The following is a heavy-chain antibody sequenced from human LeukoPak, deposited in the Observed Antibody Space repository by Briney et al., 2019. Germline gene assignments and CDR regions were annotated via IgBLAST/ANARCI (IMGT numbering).Heavy chain of an antibody. Sequence: PGGSLRLYCTASTFTLSTYAMSWVRQGPGKGLEWVSGITANYDRTYYADSVKGRFTISRDTSKNTLYLQMDSLRVEDTALYYCAIEDYVNTVLDYWREGALVTVSS. V-gene: IGHV3-23*01. CDR2: ITANYDRT. CDR1: TFTLSTYA. CDR3: AIEDYVNTVLDY. D-gene: IGHD3-16*01. J-gene: IGHJ4*02.